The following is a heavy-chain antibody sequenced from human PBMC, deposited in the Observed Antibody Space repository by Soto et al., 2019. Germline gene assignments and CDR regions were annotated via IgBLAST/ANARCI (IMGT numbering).Heavy chain of an antibody. CDR3: ARQGSQLLKGGNWFDP. Sequence: PSETLSLTCTVSGGSISSSSYYWGWIRQPPGKGLEWIGSIYYSGSTYYNPSLKSRVTISVDTSKNQFSLKLSSVTAADTAVYYCARQGSQLLKGGNWFDPWGQGTLVTVSS. D-gene: IGHD2-2*01. J-gene: IGHJ5*02. CDR2: IYYSGST. CDR1: GGSISSSSYY. V-gene: IGHV4-39*01.